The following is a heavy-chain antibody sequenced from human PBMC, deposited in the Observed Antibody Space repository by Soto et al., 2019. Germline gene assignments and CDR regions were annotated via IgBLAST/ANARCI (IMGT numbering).Heavy chain of an antibody. J-gene: IGHJ4*02. CDR1: GFTFSSYA. Sequence: QVQLVESGGGVVQPGRSLRLSCAASGFTFSSYAMHWVRQAPGKGLEWVAVISYDGSNKYYADSVKGRFTISRDNSKNTLYLQMNSLRAEATAVYYCARDFEWGGSSWYAFDYWGQGTLVTVSS. V-gene: IGHV3-30-3*01. CDR3: ARDFEWGGSSWYAFDY. CDR2: ISYDGSNK. D-gene: IGHD6-13*01.